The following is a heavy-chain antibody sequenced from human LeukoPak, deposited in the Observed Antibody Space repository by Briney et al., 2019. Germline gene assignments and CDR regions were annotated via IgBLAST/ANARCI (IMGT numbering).Heavy chain of an antibody. Sequence: GGSLSLSCAADGFSFSNFGMHWDRQAPGKGLEWVGVILYEGNNRDYTDSVKGRFTISRDNSKKTLHLQMNSLRADDTAVYYCARERFCYGGGCELNAFGIWGKGTMVTVS. J-gene: IGHJ3*02. CDR2: ILYEGNNR. CDR1: GFSFSNFG. V-gene: IGHV3-33*01. D-gene: IGHD2-15*01. CDR3: ARERFCYGGGCELNAFGI.